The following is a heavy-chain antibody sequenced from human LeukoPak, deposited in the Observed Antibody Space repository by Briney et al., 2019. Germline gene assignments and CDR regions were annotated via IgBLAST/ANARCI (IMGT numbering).Heavy chain of an antibody. CDR2: IYPGDSDT. D-gene: IGHD3-22*01. V-gene: IGHV5-51*01. J-gene: IGHJ4*02. CDR1: GYSFSTYW. CDR3: ARLYFYDTSGGGGFDY. Sequence: GESLKISCKGSGYSFSTYWIGWVRRMPGKGLEWMGIIYPGDSDTRYSPSFQDQVTISADKSISTAYLQWSSLKASDTAMYYCARLYFYDTSGGGGFDYWGQGTLVTVSS.